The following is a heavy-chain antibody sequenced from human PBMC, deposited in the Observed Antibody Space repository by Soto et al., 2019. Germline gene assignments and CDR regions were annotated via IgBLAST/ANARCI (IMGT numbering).Heavy chain of an antibody. V-gene: IGHV4-30-2*01. CDR1: GASITYGAYS. Sequence: PSETLSLTCTVPGASITYGAYSWSWIRQTPGKGLEWIGYINHLETTFYNPSFESRLTLSIDRIKNQFSLNLKSMSAADRAVYFCARGGGFDSFDYWGQGILVPVSS. D-gene: IGHD3-10*01. CDR2: INHLETT. CDR3: ARGGGFDSFDY. J-gene: IGHJ4*02.